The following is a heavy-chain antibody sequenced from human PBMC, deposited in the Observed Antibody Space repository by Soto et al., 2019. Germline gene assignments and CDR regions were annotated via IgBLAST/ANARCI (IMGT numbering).Heavy chain of an antibody. V-gene: IGHV3-30*18. Sequence: QVQLVESGGGVVQPGRSLRLSCAASGFTFSSYGMHWVRQAPGKGLEWVAVISYDGSNKYYADSVKGRFTISRDNSKNTLYLQMNSLRAEDTAVYYCAKGAGRYDYGSGWGQGTLVTVSS. J-gene: IGHJ4*02. CDR1: GFTFSSYG. CDR3: AKGAGRYDYGSG. D-gene: IGHD3-10*01. CDR2: ISYDGSNK.